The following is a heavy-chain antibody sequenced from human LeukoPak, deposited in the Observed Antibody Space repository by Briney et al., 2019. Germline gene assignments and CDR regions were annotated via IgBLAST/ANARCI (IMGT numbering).Heavy chain of an antibody. CDR1: GYTFTGYY. Sequence: GASVKDSCKASGYTFTGYYMHWVRQAPGQGLEWMGWINPNSGGTNYAQKFQGRVTMTRDTSISTAYMELSRLRSDDTAVYYRARDPVDIVVVPAAIDVWFDPWGQGTLVTVSS. CDR3: ARDPVDIVVVPAAIDVWFDP. J-gene: IGHJ5*02. V-gene: IGHV1-2*02. CDR2: INPNSGGT. D-gene: IGHD2-2*02.